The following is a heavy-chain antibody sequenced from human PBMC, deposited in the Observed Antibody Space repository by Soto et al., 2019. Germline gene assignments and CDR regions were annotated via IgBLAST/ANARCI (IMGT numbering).Heavy chain of an antibody. CDR3: ARDRSTIFGVVIGGAAFDI. D-gene: IGHD3-3*01. CDR2: ISAYNGNT. Sequence: ASVKVSCKASGYTFTSYGISWVRQAPGQGLERMGWISAYNGNTNYAQKLQGRVTMTTDTSTSTAYMELRSLRSDDTAVYYCARDRSTIFGVVIGGAAFDIWGQGTMVTVSS. V-gene: IGHV1-18*01. CDR1: GYTFTSYG. J-gene: IGHJ3*02.